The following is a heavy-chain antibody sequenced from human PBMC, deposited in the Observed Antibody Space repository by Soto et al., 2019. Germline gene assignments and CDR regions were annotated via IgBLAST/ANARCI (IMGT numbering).Heavy chain of an antibody. CDR1: CGSISKCSYY. CDR3: SRRAPEGFDP. Sequence: TLSLTCPVSCGSISKCSYYWVWIRQPPGKGLEWVGSMSYSGSTYYNPSLKSRVAISVDTSKNQLSLQVSSVTAADTAVYYCSRRAPEGFDPWGQGTLVTVSS. V-gene: IGHV4-39*01. CDR2: MSYSGST. J-gene: IGHJ5*02.